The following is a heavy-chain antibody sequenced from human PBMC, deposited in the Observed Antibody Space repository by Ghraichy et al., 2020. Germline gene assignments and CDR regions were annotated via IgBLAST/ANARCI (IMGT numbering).Heavy chain of an antibody. Sequence: SCAASGFTFDDYAMHWVRQAPGKGLEWFLGISWHSRNIHYADSMRGRFTISRDNAKNSLYLQMNSLRAEDTALYYCAKANTAMVTWGGMDVWGQGTTVTVSS. D-gene: IGHD5-18*01. CDR1: GFTFDDYA. J-gene: IGHJ6*02. CDR3: AKANTAMVTWGGMDV. CDR2: ISWHSRNI. V-gene: IGHV3-9*01.